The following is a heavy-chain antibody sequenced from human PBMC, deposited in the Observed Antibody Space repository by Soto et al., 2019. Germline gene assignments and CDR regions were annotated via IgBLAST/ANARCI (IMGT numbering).Heavy chain of an antibody. CDR1: GDSISSYY. V-gene: IGHV4-59*01. Sequence: SETLSLTCAVSGDSISSYYCMWIRQPPGKGLESIGYLYYGRSANYNPSLKSRVTLSVDTSTNQCSLTLSSMTAADTAVYYCARAPRGNYGYPSYLAYWGQGTLVTVSS. CDR3: ARAPRGNYGYPSYLAY. D-gene: IGHD3-10*01. J-gene: IGHJ4*02. CDR2: LYYGRSA.